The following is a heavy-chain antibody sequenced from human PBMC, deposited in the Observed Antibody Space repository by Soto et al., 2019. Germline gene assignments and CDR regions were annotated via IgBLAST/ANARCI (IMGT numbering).Heavy chain of an antibody. Sequence: EAQLLESGGALVQPGGSLRLSCAASGFTLSSSAMSWVRQAPGEGLEWVSSFGAISGSTFYADSVRGRFIISRDTSRNTLFLQMNSLRAEDTAVYYCAKWSGSSKGFDIWGQGTMVTVSS. CDR3: AKWSGSSKGFDI. CDR2: FGAISGST. CDR1: GFTLSSSA. V-gene: IGHV3-23*01. J-gene: IGHJ3*02. D-gene: IGHD6-6*01.